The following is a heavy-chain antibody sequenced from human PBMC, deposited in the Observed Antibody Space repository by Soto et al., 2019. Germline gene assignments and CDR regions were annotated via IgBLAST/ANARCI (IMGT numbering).Heavy chain of an antibody. CDR1: GGSFSGYY. V-gene: IGHV4-34*01. D-gene: IGHD1-26*01. CDR2: INHSGST. CDR3: AGRYGSAIAY. J-gene: IGHJ4*02. Sequence: SETLSLTCAVYGGSFSGYYWTWIRQPPGTGLEWIGEINHSGSTNYNPSLKSRVTISVGTSKNQFSLKLTSVTAADTAVYYCAGRYGSAIAYRGQGTLVTVSS.